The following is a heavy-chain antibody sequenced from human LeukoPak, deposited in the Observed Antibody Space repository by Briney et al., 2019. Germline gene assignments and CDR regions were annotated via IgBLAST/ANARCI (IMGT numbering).Heavy chain of an antibody. D-gene: IGHD3-22*01. CDR3: ASPPSDCYDSSGYLDY. CDR2: IIPIFGTA. CDR1: GGTFSSYA. V-gene: IGHV1-69*06. Sequence: ASVKVSCKASGGTFSSYAISWVRQAPGQGLEWMGRIIPIFGTANYAQKFQGRVTITADKSTSTAYMELSSLRSEDTAVYYCASPPSDCYDSSGYLDYWGQGTLVTVSS. J-gene: IGHJ4*02.